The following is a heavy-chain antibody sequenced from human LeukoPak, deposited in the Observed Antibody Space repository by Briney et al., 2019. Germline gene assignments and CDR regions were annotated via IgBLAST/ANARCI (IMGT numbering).Heavy chain of an antibody. Sequence: GSLRLSCAASGFTFSSYAMSWVRQPPGKGLEWIGEINHSGSTNYNPSLKSRVTISVDTSKNQFSLKLSSVTAADTAVYYCARGDRGARDTNPWAKYYFDYWGQGTLVTVSS. CDR2: INHSGST. J-gene: IGHJ4*02. V-gene: IGHV4-34*01. CDR1: GFTFSSYA. D-gene: IGHD2-8*01. CDR3: ARGDRGARDTNPWAKYYFDY.